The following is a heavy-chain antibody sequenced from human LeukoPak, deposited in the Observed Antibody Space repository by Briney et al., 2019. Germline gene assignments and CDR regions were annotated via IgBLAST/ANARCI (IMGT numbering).Heavy chain of an antibody. V-gene: IGHV4-34*01. CDR2: INHSGST. D-gene: IGHD6-13*01. CDR1: GGSFSGYY. Sequence: SETLSLTCAVYGGSFSGYYWSWIRQPPGKGLEWIGEINHSGSTNYNQYLKSRVTISVDTSKNQFSLKLSSVTAADTAVYYCARGRIAAAGSRGNWFDPWGQGTLVTVSS. CDR3: ARGRIAAAGSRGNWFDP. J-gene: IGHJ5*02.